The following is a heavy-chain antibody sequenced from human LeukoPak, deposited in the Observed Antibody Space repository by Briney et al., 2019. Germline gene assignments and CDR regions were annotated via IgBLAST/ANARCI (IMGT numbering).Heavy chain of an antibody. CDR1: GFTFSDYA. CDR2: ISSYGGST. V-gene: IGHV3-23*01. Sequence: GGSLRLSCAASGFTFSDYATSWVRQAPGKGLDWVSTISSYGGSTYYADSVKGRFTTSRDNSKNTLYLQMNSLRAEDTAVYFCAKDSPSVTATPHDYWGQGALVTVSS. D-gene: IGHD2-21*02. CDR3: AKDSPSVTATPHDY. J-gene: IGHJ4*02.